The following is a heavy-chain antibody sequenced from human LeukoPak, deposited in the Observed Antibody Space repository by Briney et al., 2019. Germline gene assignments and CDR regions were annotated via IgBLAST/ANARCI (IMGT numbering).Heavy chain of an antibody. CDR3: ATAGEVASPFDY. V-gene: IGHV1-24*01. D-gene: IGHD5-12*01. J-gene: IGHJ4*02. Sequence: ASVKVSCKVSGYTLTELSMHWVRQAPGKGLEWMGGFDPEDGETIYAQKFQGRVTMTEDTSTDTAYMELSSLRSEDTAVYYCATAGEVASPFDYWGQGTLVTVSS. CDR1: GYTLTELS. CDR2: FDPEDGET.